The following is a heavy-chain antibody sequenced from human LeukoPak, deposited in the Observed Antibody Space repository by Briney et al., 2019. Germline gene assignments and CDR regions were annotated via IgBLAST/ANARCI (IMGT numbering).Heavy chain of an antibody. CDR1: GYSISSGYY. Sequence: SETLSLTCTVSGYSISSGYYWGWIRQPPGKGLEWIGSIYHSGSTYYNPSLKSRVTISVDTSKNQFSLKLTSVTAADTAVYYCATTRIPAAQVDFWGQGTLVTVSS. V-gene: IGHV4-38-2*02. CDR3: ATTRIPAAQVDF. D-gene: IGHD6-13*01. CDR2: IYHSGST. J-gene: IGHJ4*02.